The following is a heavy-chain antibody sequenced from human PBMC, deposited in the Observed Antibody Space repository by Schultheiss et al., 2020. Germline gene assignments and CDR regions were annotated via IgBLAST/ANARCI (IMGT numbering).Heavy chain of an antibody. J-gene: IGHJ4*02. CDR2: ISGSGGST. CDR3: ARGRSGSYLGY. V-gene: IGHV3-23*01. Sequence: GGSLRLSCAASGFTFSGSAMHWVRQAPGKGLEWVSAISGSGGSTYYADSVKGRFTISRDNSKNTLYLQMDSLRAEDTAVYYCARGRSGSYLGYWGQGTLVTVSS. CDR1: GFTFSGSA. D-gene: IGHD1-26*01.